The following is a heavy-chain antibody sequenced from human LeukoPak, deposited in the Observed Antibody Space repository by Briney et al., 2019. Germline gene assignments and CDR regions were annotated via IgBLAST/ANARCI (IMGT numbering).Heavy chain of an antibody. CDR3: AKPLYYYGSGSPYNWFDP. D-gene: IGHD3-10*01. Sequence: GGSLRLSCAASGFTFSRYAMSWVRQAPGKGLEWVSTISGSGGSTNYADSVKGRFTISRDNSKNTLYLQMNSLRAEDTAVYYCAKPLYYYGSGSPYNWFDPWGQGTLVTVSS. J-gene: IGHJ5*02. CDR2: ISGSGGST. V-gene: IGHV3-23*01. CDR1: GFTFSRYA.